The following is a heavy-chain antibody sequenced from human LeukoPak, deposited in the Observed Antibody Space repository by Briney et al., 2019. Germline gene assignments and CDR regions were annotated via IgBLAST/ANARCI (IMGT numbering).Heavy chain of an antibody. Sequence: ASVKVSCKTSGYTFTGFDMHWVRQAPGQGLEWMGCIDPNSGGTKYAQKFQGRVTMTRDTSLSTAYMELSSLRSDDTAVYYCATHTNRGWLHSSPFFDYWGQRTLVTVSS. D-gene: IGHD5-24*01. CDR2: IDPNSGGT. CDR1: GYTFTGFD. J-gene: IGHJ4*02. CDR3: ATHTNRGWLHSSPFFDY. V-gene: IGHV1-2*02.